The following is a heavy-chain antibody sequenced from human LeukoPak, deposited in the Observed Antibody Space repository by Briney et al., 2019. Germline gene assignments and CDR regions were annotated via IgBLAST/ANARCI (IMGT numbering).Heavy chain of an antibody. Sequence: PGGSLRLSCAASGFTFSNAWMSWVRQAPGKGLEWVGRIKSKTDGGTTDYAAPVKGRFTISRDDSKNTLYLQMNSLKTEDTAVYYCTTDAGDYVWGSNLCDYWGQGTLVTVSS. CDR1: GFTFSNAW. CDR3: TTDAGDYVWGSNLCDY. CDR2: IKSKTDGGTT. J-gene: IGHJ4*02. V-gene: IGHV3-15*01. D-gene: IGHD3-16*01.